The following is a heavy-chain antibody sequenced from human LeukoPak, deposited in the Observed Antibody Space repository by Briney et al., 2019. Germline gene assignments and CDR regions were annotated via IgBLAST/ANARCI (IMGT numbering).Heavy chain of an antibody. CDR2: INYNGVST. D-gene: IGHD3-16*01. CDR1: GFTFENYG. J-gene: IGHJ4*02. CDR3: AKEGESFYFDS. Sequence: GGSLRLSCEGSGFTFENYGMSWVRQAPGKGLEWISTINYNGVSTGYADSVKGRFSIYRDNAKKSLYLQMNSLGAEGTALYYCAKEGESFYFDSWGQGTLVTVSS. V-gene: IGHV3-20*04.